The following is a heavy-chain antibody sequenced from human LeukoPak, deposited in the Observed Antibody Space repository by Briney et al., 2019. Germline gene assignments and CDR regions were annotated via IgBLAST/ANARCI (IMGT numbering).Heavy chain of an antibody. V-gene: IGHV4-39*01. J-gene: IGHJ5*01. CDR2: IYYSGST. CDR3: ARTSTYYDFGSGKRNWFVS. Sequence: PSETLSLTCTVSGGSISSSSYCWGWIRQPPGKGLEWTGSIYYSGSTYYNPSLKSRVTISVDTSKNQFSLKLSSVTAAETVVNHWARTSTYYDFGSGKRNWFVSWGKGTLVTVSS. D-gene: IGHD3-3*01. CDR1: GGSISSSSYC.